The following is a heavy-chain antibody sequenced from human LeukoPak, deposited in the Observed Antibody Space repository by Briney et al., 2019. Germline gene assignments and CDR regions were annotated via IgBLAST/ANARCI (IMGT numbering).Heavy chain of an antibody. D-gene: IGHD2/OR15-2a*01. J-gene: IGHJ4*02. CDR2: IYYSGST. V-gene: IGHV4-39*07. CDR3: ARGVNSRWYFDY. Sequence: SETLSLTCTVSGGSISSSSYYWGWIRQPPGKGLEWIGSIYYSGSTYYNPSLKSRVTISVDTSKNQFSLKLSSVTAADTAVYYCARGVNSRWYFDYWGQGTLVTVSP. CDR1: GGSISSSSYY.